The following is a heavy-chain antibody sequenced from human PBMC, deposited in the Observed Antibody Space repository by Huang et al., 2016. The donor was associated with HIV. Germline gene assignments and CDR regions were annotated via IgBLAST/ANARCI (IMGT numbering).Heavy chain of an antibody. CDR1: GYSFTDYG. Sequence: QAQLMQSGPEVKKPGASVKVSCKTSGYSFTDYGITGVRQAPGQGPEWGGWSGAVNGATEIAQRLQCRVTLTTDTSTSMAYMELRSLRFDDTAVYFCARDPKYHRIGYYRQRRGIDVWGQGTMVSVSS. J-gene: IGHJ3*01. CDR2: SGAVNGAT. V-gene: IGHV1-18*01. CDR3: ARDPKYHRIGYYRQRRGIDV. D-gene: IGHD3-22*01.